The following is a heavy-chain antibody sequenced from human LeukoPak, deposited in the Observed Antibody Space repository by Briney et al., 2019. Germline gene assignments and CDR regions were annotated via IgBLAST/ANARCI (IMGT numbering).Heavy chain of an antibody. CDR3: ARGPYSYDSSGAFDI. D-gene: IGHD3-22*01. J-gene: IGHJ3*02. Sequence: SETLSLTCTVSGDSISSGDYYWSWIRQPAGKGLEWIGRISSSGSTNYNPTLKSRVTISVDTSKNQFSLKLSSVTAADTAVYFCARGPYSYDSSGAFDIWGQGTMVTVSS. V-gene: IGHV4-61*02. CDR2: ISSSGST. CDR1: GDSISSGDYY.